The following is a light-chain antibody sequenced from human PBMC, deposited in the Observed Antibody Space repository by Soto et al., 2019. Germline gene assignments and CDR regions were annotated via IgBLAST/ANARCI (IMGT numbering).Light chain of an antibody. J-gene: IGKJ2*01. CDR3: HQYSSPPAT. CDR2: GAS. V-gene: IGKV3-20*01. CDR1: QSVSSY. Sequence: EIVVTQSPGTLSSSPGERATLSCRTSQSVSSYLAWYQHKPGQAPRLLIYGASMRATGIPDRFSASGSGTDFTLTISGLAPEDFAVYYCHQYSSPPATFGQGTKLEIK.